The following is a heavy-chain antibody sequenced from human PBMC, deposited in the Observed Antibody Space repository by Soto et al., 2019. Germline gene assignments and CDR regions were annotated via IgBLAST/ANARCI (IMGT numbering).Heavy chain of an antibody. V-gene: IGHV1-8*01. CDR3: AKVSRKGSATDFDY. CDR2: VNPNNGNT. Sequence: QVQLVQSGAELKKPGASAKVSCKASGYTFSNYDMNWVRQATGQGPEWIGWVNPNNGNTGYAHKSHDRVTLTTDITKVIPYMKLTSLRTDDTAIYYWAKVSRKGSATDFDYWGQAALITVSS. CDR1: GYTFSNYD. D-gene: IGHD3-10*01. J-gene: IGHJ4*02.